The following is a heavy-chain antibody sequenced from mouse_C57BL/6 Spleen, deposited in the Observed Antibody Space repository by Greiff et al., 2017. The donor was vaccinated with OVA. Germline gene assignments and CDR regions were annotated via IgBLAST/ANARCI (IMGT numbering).Heavy chain of an antibody. CDR2: IDPSDSET. CDR1: GYTFTSYW. Sequence: QVQLKQPGAELVRPGSSVKLSCKASGYTFTSYWMHWVKQRPIQGLEWIGNIDPSDSETHYNQKFKDKATLTVDTSSSTAYMQLSSLTSEDSAVYYCARSKSIPDYWGQGTTLTVSS. CDR3: ARSKSIPDY. J-gene: IGHJ2*01. V-gene: IGHV1-52*01. D-gene: IGHD1-3*01.